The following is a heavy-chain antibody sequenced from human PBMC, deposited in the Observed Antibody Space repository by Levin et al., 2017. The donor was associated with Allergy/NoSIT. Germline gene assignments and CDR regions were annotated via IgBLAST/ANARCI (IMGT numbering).Heavy chain of an antibody. J-gene: IGHJ6*02. V-gene: IGHV3-30*18. D-gene: IGHD2-2*01. CDR1: GFTFSSYG. CDR2: ISYDGSNK. Sequence: PGGSLRLSCAASGFTFSSYGMHWVRQAPGKGLEWVAVISYDGSNKYYADSVKGRFTISRDNSKNTLYLQMNSLRAEDTAVYYCAKERYCSSTSCYVLYYYYYGMDVWGQGTTVTVSS. CDR3: AKERYCSSTSCYVLYYYYYGMDV.